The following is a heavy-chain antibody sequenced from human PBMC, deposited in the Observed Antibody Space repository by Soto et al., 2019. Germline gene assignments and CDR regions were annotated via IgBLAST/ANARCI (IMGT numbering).Heavy chain of an antibody. CDR2: ISSSGSTI. J-gene: IGHJ6*02. CDR1: GFTFSDYY. V-gene: IGHV3-11*01. D-gene: IGHD5-12*01. CDR3: AREDGYNYSPYYYYYYGMDV. Sequence: QVQLVESGGGLVKPGGSLRLSCAASGFTFSDYYMSWIRQAPGRGLEWVSYISSSGSTIYYADSVKGRFTVSRDNAQISLYLQMNSLRAEDTAVYYCAREDGYNYSPYYYYYYGMDVWGQGTTVTVSS.